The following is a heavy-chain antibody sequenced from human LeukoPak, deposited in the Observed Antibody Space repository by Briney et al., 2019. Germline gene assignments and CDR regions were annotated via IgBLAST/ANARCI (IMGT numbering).Heavy chain of an antibody. CDR2: INPSGGST. J-gene: IGHJ6*02. CDR1: GYTFTSYY. D-gene: IGHD3-22*01. Sequence: ASVKVSCKASGYTFTSYYMHWVRQAPGQGLEWMGIINPSGGSTSYAQKSQGRVTMTRDTSTSTVYMELSSLRSDDTAVYYCARGMIVVVMHRYYYGMDVWGQGTTVTVSS. V-gene: IGHV1-46*01. CDR3: ARGMIVVVMHRYYYGMDV.